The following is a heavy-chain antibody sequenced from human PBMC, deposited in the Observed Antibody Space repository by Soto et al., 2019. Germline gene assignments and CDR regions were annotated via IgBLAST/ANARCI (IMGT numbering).Heavy chain of an antibody. CDR1: GYTFTSYG. J-gene: IGHJ5*02. D-gene: IGHD6-19*01. CDR2: ISAYNGNT. CDR3: ARDSGRIAVAGTVWFDP. Sequence: ASVKVSCKASGYTFTSYGISWVRQAPGQRLEWMGWISAYNGNTNYAQKLQGRVTMTTDTSTSTAYMELRSLRSDDTAVYYCARDSGRIAVAGTVWFDPWGQGTLVTVSS. V-gene: IGHV1-18*01.